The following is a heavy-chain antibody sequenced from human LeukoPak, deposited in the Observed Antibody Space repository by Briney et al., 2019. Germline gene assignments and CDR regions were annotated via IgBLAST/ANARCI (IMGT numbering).Heavy chain of an antibody. J-gene: IGHJ3*02. V-gene: IGHV3-11*04. CDR3: ARDTRNVVVVAAGAFDI. CDR1: GFTFSDYY. CDR2: ISSSGSTI. D-gene: IGHD2-15*01. Sequence: PGGSLRLSCAASGFTFSDYYMSWIRQAPGKGLEWVSYISSSGSTIYYADSVKGRFTISRDNAKNSLYLQMNSLRAEDTAVYYCARDTRNVVVVAAGAFDIWGQGTMVTVSS.